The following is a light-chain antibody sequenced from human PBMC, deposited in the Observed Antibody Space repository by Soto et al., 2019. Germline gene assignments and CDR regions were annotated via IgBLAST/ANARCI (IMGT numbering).Light chain of an antibody. J-gene: IGKJ2*01. CDR2: GAS. V-gene: IGKV3-15*01. Sequence: EIVMTQSPATLSVSPGERATLSSRASQSVSSNLAWYQQKPCQAPRLLIYGASTRATGIPARFSGSGSWTEFTLTISSLQSEDFAVYYCQQYNNWPPYTFGQGTRLEIK. CDR1: QSVSSN. CDR3: QQYNNWPPYT.